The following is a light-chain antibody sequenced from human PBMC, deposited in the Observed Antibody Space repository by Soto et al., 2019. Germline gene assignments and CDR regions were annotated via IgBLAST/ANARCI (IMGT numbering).Light chain of an antibody. V-gene: IGKV3-20*01. Sequence: EIVLTQSPGTLSLSPGERATLSCRASQSVSSSYLAWYQQKPGQAPRLLIYGASSRATGIPDRFSGSGYGTDFTLTISRLAPEDFAVYYCQQYGSSPETFGQGTKVEIK. J-gene: IGKJ1*01. CDR1: QSVSSSY. CDR2: GAS. CDR3: QQYGSSPET.